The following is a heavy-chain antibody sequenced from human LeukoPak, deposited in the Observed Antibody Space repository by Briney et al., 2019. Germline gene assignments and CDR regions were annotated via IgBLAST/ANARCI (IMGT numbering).Heavy chain of an antibody. CDR3: AREVGGGEIDY. CDR1: GITFSTYS. D-gene: IGHD3-10*01. CDR2: ISSSSSYI. J-gene: IGHJ4*02. V-gene: IGHV3-21*01. Sequence: PGGSLRLSCAASGITFSTYSMNWVRQAPGKGLEWVSSISSSSSYIYYADSARGRFTISRDNAKNSLYLQMNSLRAEDTAVYYCAREVGGGEIDYWGQGTLVTVSS.